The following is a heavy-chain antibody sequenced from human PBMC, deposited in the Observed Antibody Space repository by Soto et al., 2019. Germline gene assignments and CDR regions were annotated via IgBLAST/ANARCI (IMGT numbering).Heavy chain of an antibody. CDR1: GYTFTSYG. V-gene: IGHV1-18*01. D-gene: IGHD3-10*01. CDR3: AMTPITMVRGVANYYYYYGMDV. J-gene: IGHJ6*02. Sequence: QVQLVQSGAEVKKPGASVKVSCKASGYTFTSYGISWVRQAPGQGLEWMGWISAYNGNTNYAQKLQGRVTMTTDTCTSTAYMELRSLRSDDTAVYYCAMTPITMVRGVANYYYYYGMDVWGQGTTVTVSS. CDR2: ISAYNGNT.